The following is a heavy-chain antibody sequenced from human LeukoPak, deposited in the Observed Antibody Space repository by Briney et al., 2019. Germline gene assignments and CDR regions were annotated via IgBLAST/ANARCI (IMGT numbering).Heavy chain of an antibody. D-gene: IGHD4-17*01. J-gene: IGHJ5*02. CDR1: GGSFSGYY. V-gene: IGHV4-34*01. CDR2: INHSGST. CDR3: ARGPLTMTRGFDP. Sequence: SETLSLTCAVYGGSFSGYYWSWIRQPPGKGLEWIGEINHSGSTNYNPSLKSRVTISVDTPKNQFSLKLSSVTAADTAVYYCARGPLTMTRGFDPWGQGTLVTVSS.